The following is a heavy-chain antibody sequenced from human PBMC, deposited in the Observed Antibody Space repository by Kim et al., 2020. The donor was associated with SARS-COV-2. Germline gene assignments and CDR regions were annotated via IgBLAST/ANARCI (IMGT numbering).Heavy chain of an antibody. J-gene: IGHJ4*02. Sequence: ASVKVSCKASAYTFTNYGITWVRQAPGQGLEWMGFINPSNGKTNYVQNFQGRVTMTTDTSTRIAYMELGSLRSDDTAVYYCARGGPYHDSTGYRVYYFDYWGQGSLVTVSS. D-gene: IGHD3-22*01. V-gene: IGHV1-18*01. CDR3: ARGGPYHDSTGYRVYYFDY. CDR2: INPSNGKT. CDR1: AYTFTNYG.